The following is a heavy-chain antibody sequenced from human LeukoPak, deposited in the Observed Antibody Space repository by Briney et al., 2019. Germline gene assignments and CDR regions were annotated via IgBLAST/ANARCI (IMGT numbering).Heavy chain of an antibody. CDR3: ARAGSYYFVSWFDP. CDR1: GGTFSSYA. CDR2: IIPIFGTA. V-gene: IGHV1-69*05. Sequence: ASVKVSCKASGGTFSSYAISWVRQAPGQGLEWVGGIIPIFGTANYAQKFQGRVTITTDESTSTAYMELSSLRSEDTAVYYCARAGSYYFVSWFDPWGQGTLVTVSS. J-gene: IGHJ5*02. D-gene: IGHD1-26*01.